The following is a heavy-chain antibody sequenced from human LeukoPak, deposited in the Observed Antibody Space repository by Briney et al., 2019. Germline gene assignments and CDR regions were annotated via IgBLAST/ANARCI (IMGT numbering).Heavy chain of an antibody. J-gene: IGHJ4*02. Sequence: SETLSLTCGVYGGSFSGYYWSWIRQPPGKGLEWIGEINHSGSTNYNPSLKSRVTISVDTSKNQFSLKLSSVTAADTAVYYCARYSSSSSPFDYWGQGTLVTVSS. CDR3: ARYSSSSSPFDY. D-gene: IGHD6-6*01. CDR2: INHSGST. CDR1: GGSFSGYY. V-gene: IGHV4-34*01.